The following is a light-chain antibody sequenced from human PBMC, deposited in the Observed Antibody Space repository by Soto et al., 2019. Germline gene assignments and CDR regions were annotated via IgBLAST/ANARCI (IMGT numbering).Light chain of an antibody. V-gene: IGLV1-47*01. Sequence: QAVVTQPPSASGTPGQRVTISCSGSSSNIGNNYVYWYLQLPGAAPKLLIYRIDQRPSGVPDRFSGSQSGTSASLAISGLRSEDEAYYHCAAWDDTLSAWVFGGGTKLTVL. J-gene: IGLJ3*02. CDR3: AAWDDTLSAWV. CDR2: RID. CDR1: SSNIGNNY.